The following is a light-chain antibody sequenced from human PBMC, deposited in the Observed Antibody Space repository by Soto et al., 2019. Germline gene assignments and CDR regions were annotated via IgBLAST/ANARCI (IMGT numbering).Light chain of an antibody. J-gene: IGKJ1*01. CDR2: GAS. Sequence: EIVLTQSPGTLSLSPGERATLSCRASQRVSSSYLAWYQQKPGQAPRLLIYGASSRATGIPDRFSGSGSGTDFTLTISRLEPEDFAVYYCQQYGSAPRRTFGQGTKVESK. CDR3: QQYGSAPRRT. CDR1: QRVSSSY. V-gene: IGKV3-20*01.